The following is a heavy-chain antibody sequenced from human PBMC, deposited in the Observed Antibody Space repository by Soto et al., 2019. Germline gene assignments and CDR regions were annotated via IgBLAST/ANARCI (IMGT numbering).Heavy chain of an antibody. J-gene: IGHJ4*02. D-gene: IGHD2-15*01. CDR1: GFTLSSYW. CDR3: AMLVERQCPNQ. Sequence: EVQLLESGGGLVQPGGSLRLSCAASGFTLSSYWMSLVRQAPGSGLEWVANINQNAGKIYYVDSVKGRFTVSRDNAKTSQYLQMNSLSVEDTAVYYCAMLVERQCPNQWGQETLVTVSS. CDR2: INQNAGKI. V-gene: IGHV3-7*01.